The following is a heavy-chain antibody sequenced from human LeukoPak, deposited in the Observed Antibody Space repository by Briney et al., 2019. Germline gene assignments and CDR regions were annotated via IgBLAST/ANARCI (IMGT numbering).Heavy chain of an antibody. D-gene: IGHD3-9*01. CDR2: ISTYNGNT. CDR1: GYTFNSHG. J-gene: IGHJ3*01. Sequence: ASVKVSCKASGYTFNSHGITWVRQAPGQGLEWMGWISTYNGNTNYAPKLQGRVTMTTDTSTSTAYMDLRSLRSEDTAVYYCARVPIMPGVSRYFDWPSGWFDPWGQGTMVTVSS. V-gene: IGHV1-18*01. CDR3: ARVPIMPGVSRYFDWPSGWFDP.